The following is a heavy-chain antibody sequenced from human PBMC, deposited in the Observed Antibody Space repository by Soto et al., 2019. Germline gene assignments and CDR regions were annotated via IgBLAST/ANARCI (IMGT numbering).Heavy chain of an antibody. V-gene: IGHV4-30-4*01. J-gene: IGHJ6*02. CDR1: GGSISSGDYY. CDR3: ARDGITMVRGAYYGMDV. CDR2: IYYSGST. D-gene: IGHD3-10*01. Sequence: SETLSLTCTVSGGSISSGDYYWSWIRQPPGKGLEWIGYIYYSGSTYYNPSLKSRVTISVDTSKNQFSLKLSSVTAADTAVYYCARDGITMVRGAYYGMDVWGQGTTVTVSS.